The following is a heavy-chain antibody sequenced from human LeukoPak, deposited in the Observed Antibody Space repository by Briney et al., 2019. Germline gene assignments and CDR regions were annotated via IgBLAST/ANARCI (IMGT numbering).Heavy chain of an antibody. J-gene: IGHJ4*02. V-gene: IGHV3-23*01. CDR2: ISGTGGST. CDR1: GFTFSYYA. D-gene: IGHD2-15*01. CDR3: ASEIGYCSGGSCYGGY. Sequence: GGSLRLSCAASGFTFSYYAMSWVRQAPEKGLEWVSAISGTGGSTHYADSVKGRFTISRDNSKNTLYLQMNSLRAEDTALYYCASEIGYCSGGSCYGGYWGQGTLVTVSS.